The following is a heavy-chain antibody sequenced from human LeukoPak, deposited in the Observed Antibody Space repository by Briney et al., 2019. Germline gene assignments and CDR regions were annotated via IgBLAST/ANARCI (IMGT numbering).Heavy chain of an antibody. CDR3: ARFVLSGYYQRAAFDI. Sequence: PSETLSLTCTVSGYSISSGYYWGWIRQPPGKGLEWIGSIYHSGSTYYNPSLKSRVTISVDTSKNQFSLKLSSVTAADTAVYYCARFVLSGYYQRAAFDIWGQGTMVTVSS. V-gene: IGHV4-38-2*02. CDR1: GYSISSGYY. J-gene: IGHJ3*02. CDR2: IYHSGST. D-gene: IGHD3-22*01.